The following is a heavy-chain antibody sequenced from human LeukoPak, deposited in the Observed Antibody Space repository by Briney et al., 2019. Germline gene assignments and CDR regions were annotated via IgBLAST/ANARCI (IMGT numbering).Heavy chain of an antibody. D-gene: IGHD3-10*01. V-gene: IGHV3-20*04. Sequence: PGGSLRLSCAASGFTFSTYSINWVRQAPGKGLERVSGINWNGGSTGYADSVKGRFTISRYNAKNSLYLQMNRLRAEDTALYYCVRSRDYYGSGSFDYWGQGTLVTVSS. J-gene: IGHJ4*02. CDR2: INWNGGST. CDR1: GFTFSTYS. CDR3: VRSRDYYGSGSFDY.